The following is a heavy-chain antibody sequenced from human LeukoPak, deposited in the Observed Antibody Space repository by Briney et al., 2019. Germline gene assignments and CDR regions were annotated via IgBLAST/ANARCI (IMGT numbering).Heavy chain of an antibody. V-gene: IGHV3-64*01. CDR1: GFTFSSYA. J-gene: IGHJ3*02. D-gene: IGHD4-23*01. CDR2: ISSDGGTT. CDR3: ARDALGGNTPTAAFDI. Sequence: GGSLRLSCAASGFTFSSYAVHWVRQAPGKGLEYVSAISSDGGTTYYANSVRGRFTISRDNSKNTLYLQMGSLRAEDMAVYYCARDALGGNTPTAAFDIWGQGTMVTVSS.